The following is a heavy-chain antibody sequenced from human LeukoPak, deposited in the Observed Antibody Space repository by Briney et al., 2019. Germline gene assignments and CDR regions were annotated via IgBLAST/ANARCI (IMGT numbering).Heavy chain of an antibody. Sequence: SETLSLTCTVSGGSISSYYWSWIRQPPGKGLEWIGDIYYSGSTNYNPSLKSRVTISVDTSKNQFSLKLSSATAADTAVYSCARGIEMATTHINYYYGMDGWGQGTTVTASS. J-gene: IGHJ6*02. CDR3: ARGIEMATTHINYYYGMDG. V-gene: IGHV4-59*01. D-gene: IGHD5-24*01. CDR2: IYYSGST. CDR1: GGSISSYY.